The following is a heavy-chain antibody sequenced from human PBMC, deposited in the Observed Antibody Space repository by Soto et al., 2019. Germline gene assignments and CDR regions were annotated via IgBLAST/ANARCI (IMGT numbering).Heavy chain of an antibody. Sequence: QVQLVESGGGVVQPGRSLRLSCAASGFTFSSYAMHWVRQAPGKGLEWVAVISYDGSNKYYADSVKGRFTISRDNSKNTLYLQMNSLIAEDTAVYYCARATDSSGWYTELDYWGQGTLVTVSS. J-gene: IGHJ4*02. CDR1: GFTFSSYA. CDR3: ARATDSSGWYTELDY. V-gene: IGHV3-30-3*01. CDR2: ISYDGSNK. D-gene: IGHD6-19*01.